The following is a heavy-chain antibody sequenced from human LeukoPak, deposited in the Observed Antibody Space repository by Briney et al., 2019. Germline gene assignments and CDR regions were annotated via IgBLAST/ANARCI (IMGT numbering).Heavy chain of an antibody. Sequence: GASVKVSCKVSGYTLTELSMHWVRQAPGKGLEWMGGFDPEDGETIYAQKFQGRVTMTEGTSTDTAYMELSSLRSEDTAVYYCARDSPGHDYGSMDVWGQGTTVTVSS. D-gene: IGHD4-17*01. CDR2: FDPEDGET. J-gene: IGHJ6*02. CDR1: GYTLTELS. V-gene: IGHV1-24*01. CDR3: ARDSPGHDYGSMDV.